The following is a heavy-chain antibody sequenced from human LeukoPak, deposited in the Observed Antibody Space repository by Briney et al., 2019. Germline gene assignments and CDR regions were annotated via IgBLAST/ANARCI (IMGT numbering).Heavy chain of an antibody. V-gene: IGHV4-61*02. CDR3: ARADQWVRGVITL. CDR1: GGSISSGSYY. CDR2: IYTSGST. Sequence: PSETLSLTCTVSGGSISSGSYYWSWIRQPAGKGLEWIGRIYTSGSTNYNPSLKSRVTISVDTSKNQFSLKLSSVTAADTAVYYCARADQWVRGVITLWGQGTLVTVSS. D-gene: IGHD3-10*01. J-gene: IGHJ4*02.